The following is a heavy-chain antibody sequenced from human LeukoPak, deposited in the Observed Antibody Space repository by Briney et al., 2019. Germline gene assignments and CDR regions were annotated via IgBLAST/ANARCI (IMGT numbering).Heavy chain of an antibody. J-gene: IGHJ4*02. CDR3: AGILSSTSSVDC. Sequence: SETLSLTCAVYGGSFSGYYWSWIRQPPGKGLEWIGEINHSGSTNYNPSLKSRVTISVDTSKNQFSLKLSSVTAADTAVYYCAGILSSTSSVDCWGRGTLVTVSS. CDR1: GGSFSGYY. D-gene: IGHD2-2*01. V-gene: IGHV4-34*01. CDR2: INHSGST.